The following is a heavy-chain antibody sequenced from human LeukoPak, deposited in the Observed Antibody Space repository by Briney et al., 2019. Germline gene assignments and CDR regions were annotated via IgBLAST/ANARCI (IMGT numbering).Heavy chain of an antibody. CDR1: GGSIRNHH. CDR2: VFFTEGT. V-gene: IGHV4-59*11. CDR3: ARELYHFDR. Sequence: PSGTLSLTCSVSGGSIRNHHWTWTRQSPGKGLEWIGHVFFTEGTNYSPSLRGRITISADRSKNQIYLKLGSVTAADTAVYYCARELYHFDRWGQGALVTISS. D-gene: IGHD2-8*01. J-gene: IGHJ4*02.